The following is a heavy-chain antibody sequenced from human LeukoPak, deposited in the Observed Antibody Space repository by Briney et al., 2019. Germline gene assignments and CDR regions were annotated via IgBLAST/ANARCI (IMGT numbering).Heavy chain of an antibody. Sequence: ASVKVSCKASGYTFSDYGVSWVRQAPGQGLEWMGRISAYNGNTNYLQKFQGRVTMTTDTSTATAYMELRSLRPSDTAVYFCARGPRYSYDSSILLFDYWGQGTLVTVSS. CDR3: ARGPRYSYDSSILLFDY. CDR1: GYTFSDYG. J-gene: IGHJ4*02. D-gene: IGHD3-22*01. V-gene: IGHV1-18*01. CDR2: ISAYNGNT.